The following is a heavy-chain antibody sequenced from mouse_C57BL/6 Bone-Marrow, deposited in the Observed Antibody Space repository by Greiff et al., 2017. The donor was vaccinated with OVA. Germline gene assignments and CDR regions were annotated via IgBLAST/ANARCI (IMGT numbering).Heavy chain of an antibody. V-gene: IGHV5-12*01. D-gene: IGHD1-1*01. J-gene: IGHJ4*01. CDR1: GFTFSDYY. Sequence: EVQLVESGGGLVQPGGSLKLSCAASGFTFSDYYMYWVRQTPEKRLEWVAYISNGGGSTYYPDTVKGRFTISRDNAKNTLYLQMSRLKSEDTAMYYCARQCYYGSSGYAMDYWGQGTPVTVSS. CDR2: ISNGGGST. CDR3: ARQCYYGSSGYAMDY.